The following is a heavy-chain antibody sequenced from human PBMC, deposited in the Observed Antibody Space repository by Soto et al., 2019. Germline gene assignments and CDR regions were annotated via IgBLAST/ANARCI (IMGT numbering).Heavy chain of an antibody. J-gene: IGHJ5*02. CDR3: AKDRQTYYYDSSGSWFDP. CDR1: VFTFSSYA. CDR2: ISGSGGST. D-gene: IGHD3-22*01. V-gene: IGHV3-23*01. Sequence: WWSLRLSCAASVFTFSSYAMSWVRQAPGKGLEWVSAISGSGGSTYYADSVKGRFTISRDNSKNTLYLQMNSLRAEDTAVYYCAKDRQTYYYDSSGSWFDPWGQGTLVTVSS.